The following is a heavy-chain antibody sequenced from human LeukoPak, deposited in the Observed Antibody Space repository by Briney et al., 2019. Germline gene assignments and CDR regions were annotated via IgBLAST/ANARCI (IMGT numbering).Heavy chain of an antibody. CDR3: AKRVGLGLLWFGKAELDFDY. CDR2: ISGSGGST. V-gene: IGHV3-23*01. Sequence: PGGSLRLSCAASGFTFSSYAMSWVRQAPGKGLEWVSAISGSGGSTYYADSMKGRFTISKDNSKNTLYLQMNSLRAEDTAVYYCAKRVGLGLLWFGKAELDFDYWGQGTLVTVSS. CDR1: GFTFSSYA. J-gene: IGHJ4*02. D-gene: IGHD3-10*01.